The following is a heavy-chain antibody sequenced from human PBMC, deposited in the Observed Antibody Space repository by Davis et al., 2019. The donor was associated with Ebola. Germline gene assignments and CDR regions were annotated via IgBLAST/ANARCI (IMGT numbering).Heavy chain of an antibody. CDR1: GYTLTSYY. CDR3: GGGWLVLPNY. V-gene: IGHV1-46*01. D-gene: IGHD6-19*01. Sequence: AASVKVSSKASGYTLTSYYMPWVRQAPGQGLEWMGIINPSGGSTSYAQKFPGRVTMTRDTSTSTVYMELSSLRSEDTAVYYCGGGWLVLPNYWGQGTLVTVSS. CDR2: INPSGGST. J-gene: IGHJ4*02.